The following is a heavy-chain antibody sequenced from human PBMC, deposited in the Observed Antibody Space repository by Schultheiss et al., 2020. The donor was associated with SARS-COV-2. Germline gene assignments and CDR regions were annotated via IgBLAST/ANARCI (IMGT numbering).Heavy chain of an antibody. CDR3: ARDFSGYSNFDY. D-gene: IGHD3-22*01. V-gene: IGHV4-34*09. CDR1: GGSFSGYY. J-gene: IGHJ4*02. CDR2: IYYSGST. Sequence: SETLSLTCAVYGGSFSGYYWGWIRQPPGKGLEWIGSIYYSGSTYYNPSLKSRVTISVDTSKNQFSLKLRSVTAADTALYYCARDFSGYSNFDYWGQGTLVTVSS.